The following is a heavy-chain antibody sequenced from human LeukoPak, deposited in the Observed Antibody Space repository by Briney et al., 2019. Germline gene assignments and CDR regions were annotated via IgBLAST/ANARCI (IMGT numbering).Heavy chain of an antibody. CDR3: ARGGVYNSGFYSPIDC. Sequence: PGGSLRLSCAASGLTFKNYAMTWVRQAPGKGLEWVSTISGNGDEPFYADSVKGRFTISRDNSKNTLSLQMNSLRADDTAVYYCARGGVYNSGFYSPIDCWGQGTLVTVSS. J-gene: IGHJ4*02. CDR1: GLTFKNYA. V-gene: IGHV3-23*01. D-gene: IGHD6-19*01. CDR2: ISGNGDEP.